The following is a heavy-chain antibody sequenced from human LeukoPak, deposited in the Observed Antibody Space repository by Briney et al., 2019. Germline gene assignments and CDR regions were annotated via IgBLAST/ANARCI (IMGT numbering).Heavy chain of an antibody. D-gene: IGHD6-13*01. CDR1: GGSISSGGYS. Sequence: SETLSLTCAVSGGSISSGGYSCSWIRQPPGKGLEWIGYIYHSGSTYYNPSLKSRVTISVDRSKNQFSLKLSSVTAADTAVYYCARGIAAAGNWFDPWGQGTLVTVSS. J-gene: IGHJ5*02. V-gene: IGHV4-30-2*01. CDR3: ARGIAAAGNWFDP. CDR2: IYHSGST.